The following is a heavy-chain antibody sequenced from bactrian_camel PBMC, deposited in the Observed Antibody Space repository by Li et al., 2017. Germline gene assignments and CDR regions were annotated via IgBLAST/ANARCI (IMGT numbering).Heavy chain of an antibody. J-gene: IGHJ4*01. CDR1: GFSTYW. V-gene: IGHV3S1*01. Sequence: HVQLVESGGGLVQPGGSLRLSCASSGFSTYWMYWVRQAPGKGLDWVSTIDPGGAITYYSDSMMGRFTISRDNAKNTLYLQLNSLKTEDTAMYYCAKLGTRWSEFPYWGQGTQVTVS. CDR2: IDPGGAIT. CDR3: AKLGTRWSEFPY. D-gene: IGHD5*01.